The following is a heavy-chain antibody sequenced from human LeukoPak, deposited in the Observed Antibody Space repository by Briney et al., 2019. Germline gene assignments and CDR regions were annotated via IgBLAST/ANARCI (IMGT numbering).Heavy chain of an antibody. J-gene: IGHJ6*03. CDR1: GYTFTSYG. CDR3: ARSDGSGYLYYYHMDV. Sequence: ASVKVSCKASGYTFTSYGISWVRQAPGQGLEWMGWISAYNGNTNYAQKLQGRVTMTTDTSTSTAYMELSRVTSDDTAVYYCARSDGSGYLYYYHMDVWGKGTTVTVSS. V-gene: IGHV1-18*01. CDR2: ISAYNGNT. D-gene: IGHD3-22*01.